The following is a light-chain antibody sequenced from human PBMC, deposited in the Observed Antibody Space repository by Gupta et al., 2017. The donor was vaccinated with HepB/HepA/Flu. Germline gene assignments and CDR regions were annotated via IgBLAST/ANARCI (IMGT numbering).Light chain of an antibody. V-gene: IGKV3-15*01. CDR2: GAS. J-gene: IGKJ1*01. CDR1: QSGSSN. Sequence: EIVMTQSPATLSVSPGERATLSCRASQSGSSNLAWYQQKPGQAPRLLIYGASTRFTGTPARFSGSGSGTEFTLTISSLQSEDFATYYCQHYSNWPPWTFGQGTKVEIK. CDR3: QHYSNWPPWT.